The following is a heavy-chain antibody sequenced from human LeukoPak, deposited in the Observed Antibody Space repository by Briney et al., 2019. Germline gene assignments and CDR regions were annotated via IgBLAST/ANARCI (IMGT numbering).Heavy chain of an antibody. CDR3: ARGDKQLVFNRNKGGFDP. J-gene: IGHJ5*02. CDR1: GFTFSSYA. V-gene: IGHV3-30*04. D-gene: IGHD6-13*01. Sequence: GGSLRLSCAASGFTFSSYAMHWVRQAPGKGLEWVTIISYDGSNKYYADSVKGRFTISRDNSKNTLYLQMNSLRTEDTAVYYCARGDKQLVFNRNKGGFDPWGQGTLVTISS. CDR2: ISYDGSNK.